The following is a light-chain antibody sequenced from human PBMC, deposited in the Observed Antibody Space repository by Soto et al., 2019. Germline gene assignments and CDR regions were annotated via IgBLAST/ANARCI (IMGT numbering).Light chain of an antibody. CDR2: GNS. CDR1: SSNIGAGYD. CDR3: QSYDSSLSGSV. Sequence: QSVLTQPPSVSGAPGQRVTISCTGSSSNIGAGYDVHWYQQLPGTAPKLLIYGNSNRPSGVPDRFSGSKSGNSASLAITGLQADDEADYYCQSYDSSLSGSVFGGGTKLTVL. V-gene: IGLV1-40*01. J-gene: IGLJ2*01.